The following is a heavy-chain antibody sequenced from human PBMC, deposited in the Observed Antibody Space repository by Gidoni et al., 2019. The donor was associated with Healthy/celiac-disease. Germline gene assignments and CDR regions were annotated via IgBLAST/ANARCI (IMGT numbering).Heavy chain of an antibody. Sequence: QVQLVQSGAEVKKPGSSVKVSWKDSGGTFSSYTISWVRQAPGQGLEWMGRIIPILGIANYAQKFQGRVTITADKSTSTAYMELSSLRSEDTAVYYCARGGSYRNWGQGTLVTVSS. CDR3: ARGGSYRN. D-gene: IGHD1-26*01. CDR2: IIPILGIA. J-gene: IGHJ4*02. CDR1: GGTFSSYT. V-gene: IGHV1-69*02.